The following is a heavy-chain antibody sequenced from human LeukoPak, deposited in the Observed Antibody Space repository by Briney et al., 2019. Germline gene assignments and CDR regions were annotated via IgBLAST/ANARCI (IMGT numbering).Heavy chain of an antibody. J-gene: IGHJ3*02. CDR3: ARELRYFEWLQQGDDAFDI. CDR2: INPNSGGT. D-gene: IGHD3-9*01. CDR1: GYTFTGYF. Sequence: ASVKVSCKASGYTFTGYFIQWVRQAPGQGLEWMGWINPNSGGTNYEEKFQGRVTMTRDTSITTAYMELSRLTSDDTAVYYCARELRYFEWLQQGDDAFDIWGQGTVVTVSS. V-gene: IGHV1-2*02.